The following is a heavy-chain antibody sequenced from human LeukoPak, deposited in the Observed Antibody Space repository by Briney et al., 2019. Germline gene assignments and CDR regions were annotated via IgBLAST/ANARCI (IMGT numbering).Heavy chain of an antibody. CDR2: ISSSNSYI. Sequence: GGSLRLSCAASGFTFSSYSMNWVRQAPGKGLEWASSISSSNSYIYYADSVKGRFTISRDNAKNSLYLQMNSLRAEDTAVYYCARDSYGNVHDYWGQGTLVTVSS. CDR1: GFTFSSYS. CDR3: ARDSYGNVHDY. V-gene: IGHV3-21*01. D-gene: IGHD5-18*01. J-gene: IGHJ4*02.